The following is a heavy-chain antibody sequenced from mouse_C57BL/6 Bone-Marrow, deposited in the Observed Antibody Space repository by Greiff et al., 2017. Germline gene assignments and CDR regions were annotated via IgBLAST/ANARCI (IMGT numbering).Heavy chain of an antibody. Sequence: EVKVVESGEGLVKPGGSLKLSCAASGFTFSSYAMSWVRQTPEKRLEWVAYISSGGDYIYYADTVKGRFTISRDNARNTLYLQMSSLKSEDTAMYYCTRVSVTQHYYYGFYAMDYWGQGTSVTVSS. CDR2: ISSGGDYI. J-gene: IGHJ4*01. V-gene: IGHV5-9-1*02. CDR3: TRVSVTQHYYYGFYAMDY. CDR1: GFTFSSYA. D-gene: IGHD1-1*01.